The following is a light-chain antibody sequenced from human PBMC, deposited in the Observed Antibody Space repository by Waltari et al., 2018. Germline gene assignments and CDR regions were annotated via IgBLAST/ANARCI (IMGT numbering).Light chain of an antibody. CDR3: QQRSNWPPTVT. CDR2: DAS. V-gene: IGKV3-11*01. Sequence: EIVLTQSPATLSLYPGERATLSCRASQSVSSYLAWYQQKPGQAPRLLIYDASNRATGIPARFSGSGSGTDFTLTISSLEPEDFAVYYCQQRSNWPPTVTFGGGTKVEIK. CDR1: QSVSSY. J-gene: IGKJ4*01.